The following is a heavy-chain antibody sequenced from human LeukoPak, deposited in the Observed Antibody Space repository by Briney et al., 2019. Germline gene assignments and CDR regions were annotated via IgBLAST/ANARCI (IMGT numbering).Heavy chain of an antibody. CDR1: GGSISSYY. Sequence: PSETLSLTCTVSGGSISSYYWSWIRQLPGKRLEWIGHIYYSGSTNYNPSLKSRVTISVDTSKNQFSLKLSSVTAADTAVYYCARHVGNSGSGSYLTYFDYWGQGTLVTVSS. CDR3: ARHVGNSGSGSYLTYFDY. D-gene: IGHD3-10*01. J-gene: IGHJ4*02. V-gene: IGHV4-59*08. CDR2: IYYSGST.